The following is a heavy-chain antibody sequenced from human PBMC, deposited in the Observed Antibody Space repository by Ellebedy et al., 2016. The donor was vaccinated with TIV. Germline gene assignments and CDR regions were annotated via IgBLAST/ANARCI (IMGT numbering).Heavy chain of an antibody. CDR2: ISRGSTSI. CDR1: GFTFTNYS. CDR3: VRGRRDY. J-gene: IGHJ4*02. V-gene: IGHV3-21*01. Sequence: GESLKISXSASGFTFTNYSMNWVRQPPGKGLEWVSSISRGSTSIYYADSVKGRFTISRDNAKNSLFLQMDSLRVEDTAVYYCVRGRRDYWGQGTLVTVSS.